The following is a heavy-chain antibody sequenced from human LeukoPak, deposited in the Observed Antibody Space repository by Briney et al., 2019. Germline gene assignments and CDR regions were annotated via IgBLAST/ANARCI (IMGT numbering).Heavy chain of an antibody. CDR3: AKSRGGYYDSSGSPY. CDR1: GFTFSSYA. CDR2: ISGSGGST. D-gene: IGHD3-22*01. J-gene: IGHJ4*02. Sequence: GGSLRLSCAASGFTFSSYAMSWVRQAPGKGLEWVSAISGSGGSTYYADSVKGRFTISRDNSKNTLYLQMNSLRAEDTAVYYCAKSRGGYYDSSGSPYWGQGTLVTVST. V-gene: IGHV3-23*01.